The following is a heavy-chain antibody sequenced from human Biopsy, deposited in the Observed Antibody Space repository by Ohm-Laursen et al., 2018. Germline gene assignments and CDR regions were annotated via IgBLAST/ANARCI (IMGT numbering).Heavy chain of an antibody. CDR1: GYTFTSYD. J-gene: IGHJ5*02. V-gene: IGHV1-8*01. CDR3: GRAVRNQLLTDP. D-gene: IGHD1-7*01. CDR2: LNPVSGNS. Sequence: ASVKVSCKASGYTFTSYDITWVRQASGQGPEWIGWLNPVSGNSNFGQKFRGRVTVTSDTSISTAYTELSGLTSDDTATYYCGRAVRNQLLTDPWGQGTLVTVSP.